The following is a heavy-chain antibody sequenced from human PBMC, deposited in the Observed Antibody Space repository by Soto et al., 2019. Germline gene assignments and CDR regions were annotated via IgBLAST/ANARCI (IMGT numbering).Heavy chain of an antibody. Sequence: GASVKVSCKASGYTFTSYAMHWVRQAPGQRLEWMGWINAGNGNTKYSQKFQGRVTITRDTSASTAYMELSSLRSDDTAVYYCARGVGYYDSSGYYFPWYDYWGQGTLVTVSS. CDR2: INAGNGNT. CDR3: ARGVGYYDSSGYYFPWYDY. V-gene: IGHV1-3*01. D-gene: IGHD3-22*01. CDR1: GYTFTSYA. J-gene: IGHJ4*02.